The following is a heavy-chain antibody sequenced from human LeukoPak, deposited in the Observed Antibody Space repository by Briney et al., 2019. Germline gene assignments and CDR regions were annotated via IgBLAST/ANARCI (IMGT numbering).Heavy chain of an antibody. Sequence: ASVTVSCKASGGTFTSYAISWVRHAPGQGLEWMGGIIPIFGTANYAQKFQGRVTITADESTSTAYMELSSLRSEDTAVYYCARGLPLTGYYFDYWGQGTLVTVSS. CDR2: IIPIFGTA. V-gene: IGHV1-69*13. J-gene: IGHJ4*02. D-gene: IGHD3-9*01. CDR3: ARGLPLTGYYFDY. CDR1: GGTFTSYA.